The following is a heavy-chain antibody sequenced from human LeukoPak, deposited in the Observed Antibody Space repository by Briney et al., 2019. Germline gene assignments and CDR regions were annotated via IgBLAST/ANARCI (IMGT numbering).Heavy chain of an antibody. CDR1: GGSFSGYY. D-gene: IGHD6-19*01. Sequence: SETLSLTCAVYGGSFSGYYWSWIRQPPGKGLEWIGVINHSGSTNYNPSLKSRVTISVDTSKNQFSLKLSSVTAADTAVYYCARVTGYSSGWRLYYYGMDVWGQGTTVTVSS. CDR2: INHSGST. CDR3: ARVTGYSSGWRLYYYGMDV. V-gene: IGHV4-34*01. J-gene: IGHJ6*02.